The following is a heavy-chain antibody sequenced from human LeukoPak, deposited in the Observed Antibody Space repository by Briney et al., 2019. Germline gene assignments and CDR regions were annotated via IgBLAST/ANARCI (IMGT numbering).Heavy chain of an antibody. V-gene: IGHV4-59*01. CDR3: ARVGYFGSGSYESLDP. CDR2: GLYRGST. J-gene: IGHJ5*02. Sequence: PSETLSLTCTVSGASISSYYWSWIRQPPGKGLEWIGYGLYRGSTNYNPSLKSRVTISLDTSKNEFSLKLMSVTAADTAVYYCARVGYFGSGSYESLDPWGQGTLVTVSS. CDR1: GASISSYY. D-gene: IGHD3-10*01.